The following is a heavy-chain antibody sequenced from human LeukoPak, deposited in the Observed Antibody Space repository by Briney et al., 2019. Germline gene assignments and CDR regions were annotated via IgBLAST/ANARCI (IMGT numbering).Heavy chain of an antibody. CDR1: GFSLSTTGVA. CDR2: VNSNDEK. D-gene: IGHD5-24*01. Sequence: SGPTLVNPTQTLTLTCTFSGFSLSTTGVAVGWIRQPPGKALEWLALVNSNDEKRYSPSLKSRLTISRDTPKNQVVRTMANMDPADTATYYCAHRPSGMATVSFESWGQGSLVTVSS. J-gene: IGHJ4*02. CDR3: AHRPSGMATVSFES. V-gene: IGHV2-5*01.